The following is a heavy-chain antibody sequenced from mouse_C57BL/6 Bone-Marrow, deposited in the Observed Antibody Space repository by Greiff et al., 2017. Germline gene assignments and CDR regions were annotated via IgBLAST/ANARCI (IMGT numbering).Heavy chain of an antibody. Sequence: QVQLQQPGAELVKPGASVKLSCKASGYTFTSYWMHWVKQRPGQGLEWIGMIHPNSGSTNYNEKFKSKATLTVDKSSSTAYMQLSSLTSEDSAVYYCARLVTAVVEPRAYWGQGTLVTVSA. V-gene: IGHV1-64*01. D-gene: IGHD1-1*01. CDR3: ARLVTAVVEPRAY. J-gene: IGHJ3*01. CDR1: GYTFTSYW. CDR2: IHPNSGST.